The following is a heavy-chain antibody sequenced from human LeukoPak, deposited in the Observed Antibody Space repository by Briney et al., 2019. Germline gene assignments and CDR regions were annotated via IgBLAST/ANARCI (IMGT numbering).Heavy chain of an antibody. CDR3: ARDTNTRLGATMNY. V-gene: IGHV1-18*01. CDR2: ISAYNGNT. J-gene: IGHJ4*02. Sequence: ASVKVSCKASGYTFTSYGISWVRQAPGQGLEWMGWISAYNGNTNYAQKLQGRVTMTTDTSTSTAYMELRSLRSDDTAVYYCARDTNTRLGATMNYWGQGTLVNVSS. D-gene: IGHD1-26*01. CDR1: GYTFTSYG.